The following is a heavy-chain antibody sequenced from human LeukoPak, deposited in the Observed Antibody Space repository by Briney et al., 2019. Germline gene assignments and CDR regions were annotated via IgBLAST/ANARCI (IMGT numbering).Heavy chain of an antibody. CDR3: ARHDDSAMITPYHY. J-gene: IGHJ4*02. CDR1: GFTFGSYS. CDR2: ISHDSTTI. D-gene: IGHD5-18*01. V-gene: IGHV3-48*02. Sequence: GGSLRLSCAASGFTFGSYSMKWVRQAPGKGLEWVSYISHDSTTIHYADSVKGRFTISRDNAKNSLYLQMYSLRDEDTAVYYCARHDDSAMITPYHYWGQGTLVTVSS.